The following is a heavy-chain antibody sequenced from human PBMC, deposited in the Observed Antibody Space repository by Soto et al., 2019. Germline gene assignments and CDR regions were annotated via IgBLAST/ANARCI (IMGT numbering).Heavy chain of an antibody. CDR1: GGSISSYH. J-gene: IGHJ6*03. CDR3: AREMGYCTTTSCHAGPLYYYMDV. CDR2: VYNSGST. D-gene: IGHD2-2*01. Sequence: QVQLQESGPGLVKPSETLSLTCTVSGGSISSYHWSWIRQPPGKGLEWIGEVYNSGSTNYNPSLKNQVTNSAATSKNHLSLSLSSVTAADTAVYFCAREMGYCTTTSCHAGPLYYYMDVWGKGTTVTVSS. V-gene: IGHV4-59*01.